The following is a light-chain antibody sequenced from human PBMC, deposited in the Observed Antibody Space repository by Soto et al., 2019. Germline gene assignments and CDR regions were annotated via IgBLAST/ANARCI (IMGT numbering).Light chain of an antibody. V-gene: IGKV1-39*01. Sequence: DIQMTQSPSSLSASVGDRVTITCRASQSIDTYLYWFQQKPGKAPKLLIYSASSLQSGVPSRFSAIGSGTDFTLTISCLQSDDFATYYCQQSDSTPPTFGQGTKVDIK. CDR1: QSIDTY. CDR3: QQSDSTPPT. J-gene: IGKJ1*01. CDR2: SAS.